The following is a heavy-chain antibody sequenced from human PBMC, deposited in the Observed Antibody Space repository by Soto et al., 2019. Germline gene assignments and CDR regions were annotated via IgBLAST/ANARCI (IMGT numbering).Heavy chain of an antibody. Sequence: QAHLAQSGAEVKKPGSSVTVSCKASGGTFNSYGISWVRQAPGQGLDWMGVIIPLYGTVNYAQKFQGRVSITADKSTNTGYMGLHSLRSDDTAVDYWGRGRVVWGGNPKPLGLWGQG. CDR2: IIPLYGTV. CDR1: GGTFNSYG. CDR3: GRGRVVWGGNPKPLGL. D-gene: IGHD3-10*01. V-gene: IGHV1-69*06. J-gene: IGHJ6*01.